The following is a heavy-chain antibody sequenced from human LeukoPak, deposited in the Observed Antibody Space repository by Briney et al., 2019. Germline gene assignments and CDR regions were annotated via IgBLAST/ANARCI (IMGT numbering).Heavy chain of an antibody. Sequence: ASVKVSCKASGYTFTSYGIRWVRQAPGQGLEWMGWISAYNGNTNYAQKLQGRVTMTTDTSTSTAYMELRSLRSDDTAVYYCARVPADSSGYFFHFDYWGQGTLVTVSS. CDR3: ARVPADSSGYFFHFDY. CDR1: GYTFTSYG. J-gene: IGHJ4*02. D-gene: IGHD3-22*01. CDR2: ISAYNGNT. V-gene: IGHV1-18*01.